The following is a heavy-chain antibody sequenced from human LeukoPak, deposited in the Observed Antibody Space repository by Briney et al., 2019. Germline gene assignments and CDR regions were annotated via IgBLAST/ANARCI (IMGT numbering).Heavy chain of an antibody. V-gene: IGHV5-51*01. D-gene: IGHD3-22*01. Sequence: GESLKISCKGSGYSFINYWIGWVRQMPGKGLEWMGIIYPGDSDTRYSPSFQGQVTISADKSISTAYLQWSSLKASDTAMYYCARNYYDSSGYSRHNWFDPWGQGTLVTVSS. CDR1: GYSFINYW. CDR2: IYPGDSDT. CDR3: ARNYYDSSGYSRHNWFDP. J-gene: IGHJ5*02.